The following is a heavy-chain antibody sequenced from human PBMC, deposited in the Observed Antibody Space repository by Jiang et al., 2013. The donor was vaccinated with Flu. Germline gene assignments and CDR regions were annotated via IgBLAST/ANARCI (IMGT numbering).Heavy chain of an antibody. CDR2: IYYSGST. CDR3: ASTGFGEAANFDY. D-gene: IGHD3-10*01. CDR1: GGSISSYY. V-gene: IGHV4-59*01. J-gene: IGHJ4*02. Sequence: GSGLVKPSETLSLTCTVSGGSISSYYWSWIRQPPGKGLEWIGYIYYSGSTNYNPSLKSRVTISVDTSKNQFSLKLSSVTAADTAVYYCASTGFGEAANFDYWGQGTLVTVSS.